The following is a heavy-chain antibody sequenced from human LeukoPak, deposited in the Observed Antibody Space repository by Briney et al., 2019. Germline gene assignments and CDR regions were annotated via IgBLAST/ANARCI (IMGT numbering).Heavy chain of an antibody. CDR2: ISSSGSTI. J-gene: IGHJ4*02. D-gene: IGHD2-8*01. V-gene: IGHV3-48*03. Sequence: PGGSLRLSCAASGFPFSSYEMNWVRPAPGKGLEWVSYISSSGSTIYYADSVKGRFTISRGNAKNSLYLQMNSLRAEDTAVYYCARAVTVEWGFDYWGQGTLVTVSS. CDR1: GFPFSSYE. CDR3: ARAVTVEWGFDY.